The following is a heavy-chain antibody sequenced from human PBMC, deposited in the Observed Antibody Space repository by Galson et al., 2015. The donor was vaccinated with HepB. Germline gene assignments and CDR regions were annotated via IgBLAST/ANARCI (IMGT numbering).Heavy chain of an antibody. CDR3: ARPAPGSGWFGEYAFDI. Sequence: ETLSLTCTVSGGSISSSSYYWGWIRQPPGKGLEWIGGIYYSGSTYYNPSLKSRVTISVDTSKNQFSLKLSSVTAADTAVYYCARPAPGSGWFGEYAFDIWGQGTMVTVSS. CDR2: IYYSGST. J-gene: IGHJ3*02. D-gene: IGHD3-10*01. CDR1: GGSISSSSYY. V-gene: IGHV4-39*07.